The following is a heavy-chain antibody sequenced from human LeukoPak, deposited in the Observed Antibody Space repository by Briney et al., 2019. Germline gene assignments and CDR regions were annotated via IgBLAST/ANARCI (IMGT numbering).Heavy chain of an antibody. D-gene: IGHD2-15*01. CDR3: ARYGFSAAWQGGWHAFDI. V-gene: IGHV1-46*01. CDR2: INPTTGDT. CDR1: GYTFTSYY. Sequence: ASVKVSCKASGYTFTSYYMHWVRQAPGQGLEWRGIINPTTGDTTYAQKFQGRLTMTRDMSTSTVYVELSSLTSEDTAVFYCARYGFSAAWQGGWHAFDIWGQGTVVTVSS. J-gene: IGHJ3*02.